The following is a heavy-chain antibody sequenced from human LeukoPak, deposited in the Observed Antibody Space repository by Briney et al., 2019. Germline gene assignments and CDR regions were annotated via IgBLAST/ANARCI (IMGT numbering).Heavy chain of an antibody. D-gene: IGHD1-26*01. V-gene: IGHV4-39*01. Sequence: SETLSLTCTVSGGSNSSSSYYWGWIRQPPGKGLEWIGSIYYSGSTYYNPSLKSRVTISVDTSKNQFSLKLSSVTAADTAVYYCARTCGSPSKNWFDPWGQGTLVTVSS. CDR2: IYYSGST. CDR3: ARTCGSPSKNWFDP. CDR1: GGSNSSSSYY. J-gene: IGHJ5*02.